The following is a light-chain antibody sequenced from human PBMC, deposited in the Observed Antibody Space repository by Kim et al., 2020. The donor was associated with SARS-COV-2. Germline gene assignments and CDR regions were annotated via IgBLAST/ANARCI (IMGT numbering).Light chain of an antibody. CDR1: QSISSW. Sequence: LSASVGDRVTITCRASQSISSWLAWYQQKPGKAPNLLIYDASTLESGVPSRFSGSRSGTEFTLTISSLQPDDFATYYCQQYKSYSTFGQGTKLEI. CDR2: DAS. CDR3: QQYKSYST. V-gene: IGKV1-5*01. J-gene: IGKJ2*01.